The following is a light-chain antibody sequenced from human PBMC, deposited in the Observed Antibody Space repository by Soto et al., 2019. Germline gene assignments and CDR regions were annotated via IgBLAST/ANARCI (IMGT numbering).Light chain of an antibody. CDR2: EVS. CDR1: SSDVGGYNF. CDR3: SCPGGSNPTYV. J-gene: IGLJ2*01. Sequence: QSVLTQPASVSGSPGQSITISCTGTSSDVGGYNFVSWYQQHPGKAPKLIIHEVSNRPSGVSNRFSGSKSGNTASLTISGGLHDDDAAYYCSCPGGSNPTYVFGRGTKLTVL. V-gene: IGLV2-14*01.